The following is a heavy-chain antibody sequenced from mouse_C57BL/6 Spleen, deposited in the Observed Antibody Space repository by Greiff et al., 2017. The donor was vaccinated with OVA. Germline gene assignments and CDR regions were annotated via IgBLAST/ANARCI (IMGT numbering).Heavy chain of an antibody. V-gene: IGHV1-55*01. CDR2: IYPGSGST. J-gene: IGHJ2*01. CDR1: GYTFTSYW. Sequence: VQLQQPGAELVKPGASVKMSCKASGYTFTSYWITWVKQRPGQGLEWIGDIYPGSGSTNYNEKLKSKATLTVDTSSSTAYMQLSSLTSEDSAVYYCARLHQLSNYFDYWGQGTTLTVSS. CDR3: ARLHQLSNYFDY. D-gene: IGHD3-2*02.